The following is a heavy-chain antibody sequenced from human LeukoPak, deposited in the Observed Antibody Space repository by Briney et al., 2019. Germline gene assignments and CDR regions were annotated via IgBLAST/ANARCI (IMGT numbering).Heavy chain of an antibody. CDR2: ISYDGSNK. CDR1: GFTFSSYA. D-gene: IGHD4/OR15-4a*01. CDR3: AREAGLSTRRRLDY. V-gene: IGHV3-30-3*01. Sequence: PGRSLRLSCAASGFTFSSYAMHWVRQAPGKGLEWVAVISYDGSNKYYADSVKGRFTISRDNSKNMLYLQMNSLRTEDTAPYYCAREAGLSTRRRLDYWGQGTLVTVSS. J-gene: IGHJ4*02.